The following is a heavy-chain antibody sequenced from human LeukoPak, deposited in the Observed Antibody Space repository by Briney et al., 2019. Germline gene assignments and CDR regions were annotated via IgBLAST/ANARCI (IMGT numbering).Heavy chain of an antibody. J-gene: IGHJ4*02. V-gene: IGHV4-61*02. CDR3: ARGGSYSDFDS. Sequence: PSETLSLTCTVSGGAINNGSYHWSWIRQPAGKGVEWIGRIHTSGSTNYNPSLNSRVTISLDTSKNQFSLNLSSVTAADTAVYYCARGGSYSDFDSWGQGTLVTVSS. CDR2: IHTSGST. D-gene: IGHD1-26*01. CDR1: GGAINNGSYH.